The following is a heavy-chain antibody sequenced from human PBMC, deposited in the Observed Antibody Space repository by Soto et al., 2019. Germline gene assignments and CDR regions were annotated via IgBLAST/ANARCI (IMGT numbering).Heavy chain of an antibody. J-gene: IGHJ3*02. CDR1: GDSISSTHW. V-gene: IGHV4-4*02. Sequence: SETLSLTCVVSGDSISSTHWWTWARQTPGTGLEWIGEVYHTASTKYNPSLKNRVTIPLDKSNNQFSLNLKSLTAADTAVYYCARPGWRNAPYDAFDIWGQGTMVPVSS. D-gene: IGHD6-19*01. CDR3: ARPGWRNAPYDAFDI. CDR2: VYHTAST.